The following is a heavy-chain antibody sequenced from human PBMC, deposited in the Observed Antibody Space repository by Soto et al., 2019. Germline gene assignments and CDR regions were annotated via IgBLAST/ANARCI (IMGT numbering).Heavy chain of an antibody. CDR1: GFIFSSYA. J-gene: IGHJ4*02. CDR3: AKSLWAYNWNRPYFDS. V-gene: IGHV3-23*01. CDR2: ISESGGST. Sequence: EAQLRESGGGLVQPGGSLRLSCAASGFIFSSYAMSWVRQAPAKGLEWVSIISESGGSTYYGDSVKGRFIISRDNSKNTLYLQMNRLRVEDTAVYYCAKSLWAYNWNRPYFDSWGQGTLVTVSS. D-gene: IGHD1-20*01.